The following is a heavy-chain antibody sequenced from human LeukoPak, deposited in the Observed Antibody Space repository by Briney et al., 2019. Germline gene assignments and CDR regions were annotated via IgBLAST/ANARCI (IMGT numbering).Heavy chain of an antibody. CDR3: AKDWGMGDQLLRIDY. D-gene: IGHD2-2*01. J-gene: IGHJ4*02. CDR1: GFTFSTYA. Sequence: GGSLRLSCTASGFTFSTYAMNWVRQAPGKGLEWVSGTSGSGVSTYYADSVKGRFTISRDNSNNTLYLQMSSLGAEDTAVYYCAKDWGMGDQLLRIDYWGQGTLVTVSS. V-gene: IGHV3-23*01. CDR2: TSGSGVST.